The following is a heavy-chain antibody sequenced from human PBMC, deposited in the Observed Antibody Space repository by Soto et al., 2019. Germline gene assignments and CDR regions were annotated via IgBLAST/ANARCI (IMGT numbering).Heavy chain of an antibody. J-gene: IGHJ5*02. CDR3: ARGQDYGILTGYYRIKNWFDP. V-gene: IGHV3-30-3*01. CDR2: ISYDGSNK. D-gene: IGHD3-9*01. Sequence: PGGSLRLSCAASGFTFSSYAMHWVRQAPGKGLEWVAVISYDGSNKYYADSVKGRFTISRDNAKNTLYLQMNSLRAEDTAVYYCARGQDYGILTGYYRIKNWFDPWGQGTLVTVSS. CDR1: GFTFSSYA.